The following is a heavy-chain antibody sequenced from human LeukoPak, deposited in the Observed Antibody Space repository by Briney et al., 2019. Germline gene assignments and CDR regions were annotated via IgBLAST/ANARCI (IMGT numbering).Heavy chain of an antibody. V-gene: IGHV3-23*01. CDR2: ISGSGGST. Sequence: DPGGSLRLSCAASGFTFSSYAMSWVRQAPGKGLEWVSAISGSGGSTYYADSVKGRFTISRDNSKNTLYPQMNSLRAEDTAVYFCAKRGVVIRVILVGFHKEAYYFDSWGQGALVTVSS. CDR3: AKRGVVIRVILVGFHKEAYYFDS. J-gene: IGHJ4*02. D-gene: IGHD3-22*01. CDR1: GFTFSSYA.